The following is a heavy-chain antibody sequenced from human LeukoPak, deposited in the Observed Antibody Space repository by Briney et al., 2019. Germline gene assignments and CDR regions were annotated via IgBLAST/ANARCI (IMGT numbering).Heavy chain of an antibody. Sequence: GGSLRLSCAASGFTFSSYAMHWVRQAPGKGLEWVAVISYDGRNKYYADSVKGRFTISRDNSKNTLFVQMNSLRTEDTAVYYCARSGVQWQWLLTYDAFDIWGQGTMVTVSS. D-gene: IGHD6-19*01. CDR1: GFTFSSYA. J-gene: IGHJ3*02. CDR2: ISYDGRNK. V-gene: IGHV3-30-3*01. CDR3: ARSGVQWQWLLTYDAFDI.